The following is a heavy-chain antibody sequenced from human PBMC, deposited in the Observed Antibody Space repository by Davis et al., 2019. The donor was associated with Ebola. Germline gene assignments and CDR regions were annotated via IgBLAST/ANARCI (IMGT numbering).Heavy chain of an antibody. CDR1: GFSLSTSGMR. J-gene: IGHJ4*02. CDR3: ARIRCSGGSCYFDY. Sequence: SGPTLVKPTQTLTLTCTFSGFSLSTSGMRVSWIRQPPGKALEWLARIDWDDDKFYSTSLKTRLTISKDTPKNQVVLTMTNMDPVDTATYYCARIRCSGGSCYFDYWGQGTLVTVSS. D-gene: IGHD2-15*01. CDR2: IDWDDDK. V-gene: IGHV2-70*04.